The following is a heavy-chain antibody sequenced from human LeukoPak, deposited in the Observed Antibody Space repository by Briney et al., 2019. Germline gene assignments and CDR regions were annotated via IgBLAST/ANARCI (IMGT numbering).Heavy chain of an antibody. CDR3: TTDTGGSGSYYIDY. Sequence: GGSLRLSCAASGFTFSNAWMSWVRQAPGKGLVWVGRIKRKTDGGTTHYAAPVKGRFTISRDDSKNTLYLHMNSLKTEDTAVYFCTTDTGGSGSYYIDYWGQGTLVTVSS. CDR2: IKRKTDGGTT. V-gene: IGHV3-15*01. CDR1: GFTFSNAW. J-gene: IGHJ4*02. D-gene: IGHD3-10*01.